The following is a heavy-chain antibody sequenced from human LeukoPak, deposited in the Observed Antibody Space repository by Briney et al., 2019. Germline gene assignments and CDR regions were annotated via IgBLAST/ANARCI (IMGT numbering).Heavy chain of an antibody. CDR2: THYSGSN. J-gene: IGHJ5*02. Sequence: PSETLSLTCSVSGGSITTSFYCNWICQPPGQGLEWIGSTHYSGSNSYNPSLSSRVSMSVDTSRHQCFLRLTSVTAADTAVYYCTRRDSPTKWFDPWGQGTLVTVSS. D-gene: IGHD5-18*01. V-gene: IGHV4-39*01. CDR1: GGSITTSFY. CDR3: TRRDSPTKWFDP.